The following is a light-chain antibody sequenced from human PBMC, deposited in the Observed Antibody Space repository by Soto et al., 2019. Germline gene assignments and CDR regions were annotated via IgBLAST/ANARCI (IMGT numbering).Light chain of an antibody. CDR2: AAS. Sequence: EIVVTQSPATLSVSPWERATLSCRASESVSTNLAWYQQKPGQAPRLLIFAASTRATGIPARFSGSGSGTQFTLTIDSLQPEDFAVYYCQQYGSSPPWTFGQGTKVDIK. J-gene: IGKJ1*01. CDR1: ESVSTN. V-gene: IGKV3-15*01. CDR3: QQYGSSPPWT.